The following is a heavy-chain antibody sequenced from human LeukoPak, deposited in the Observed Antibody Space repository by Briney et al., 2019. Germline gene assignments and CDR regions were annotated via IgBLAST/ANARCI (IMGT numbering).Heavy chain of an antibody. CDR2: INPDGSTT. CDR1: GFTFSRYW. V-gene: IGHV3-74*01. Sequence: PGGSLRLSCAASGFTFSRYWIHWVRQAPGKGLEWVSRINPDGSTTTYADSVKGRFTISRDNAKNTVYLQMNSLRAEDTALYYCVRGQATAWGLDYWGQGTLVTVSS. J-gene: IGHJ4*02. D-gene: IGHD6-13*01. CDR3: VRGQATAWGLDY.